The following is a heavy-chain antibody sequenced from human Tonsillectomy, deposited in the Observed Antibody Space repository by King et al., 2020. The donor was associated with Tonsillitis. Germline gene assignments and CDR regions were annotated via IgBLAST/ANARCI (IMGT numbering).Heavy chain of an antibody. J-gene: IGHJ5*01. CDR3: ARDRGDILTGYYPRGWFDS. CDR2: IWRSGTT. CDR1: GYSINSGYF. D-gene: IGHD3-9*01. Sequence: QLQESGPRLVKPSETLSLSCDVSGYSINSGYFWGWIRQPPGQGLEWIGTIWRSGTTYYNPSLKSRVIISVDTSRNQYSLNLTSVTAADTAVYYCARDRGDILTGYYPRGWFDSRGQGSLVTVSS. V-gene: IGHV4-38-2*02.